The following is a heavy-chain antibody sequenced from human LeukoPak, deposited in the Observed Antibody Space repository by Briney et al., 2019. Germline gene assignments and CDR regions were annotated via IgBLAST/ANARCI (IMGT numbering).Heavy chain of an antibody. J-gene: IGHJ5*02. Sequence: PGGSLRLSCAASGFTFRSYSMNWVRQAPGKGLEWVSYISSASNTIYYADSVKGRFTISRDNAKNSLYLQMNSLRAEDTAMYYCAGDGWFGDYNWFDPWGQGTLVTVSS. CDR3: AGDGWFGDYNWFDP. CDR1: GFTFRSYS. CDR2: ISSASNTI. V-gene: IGHV3-48*01. D-gene: IGHD3-10*01.